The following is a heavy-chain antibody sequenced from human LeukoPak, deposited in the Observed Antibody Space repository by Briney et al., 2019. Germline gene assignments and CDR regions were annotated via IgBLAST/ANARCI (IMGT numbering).Heavy chain of an antibody. V-gene: IGHV4-30-2*01. CDR1: GGSISSGGYS. Sequence: SQTLSLTCAVSGGSISSGGYSWSWIRQPPGKGLEWIGYIYHSGSTYYNPSLKSRVTISVDTSKNQFSLKLSSVTAADTAVYYCARDLGGYSYFDYWGQGTLVTVSS. CDR3: ARDLGGYSYFDY. CDR2: IYHSGST. D-gene: IGHD5-18*01. J-gene: IGHJ4*02.